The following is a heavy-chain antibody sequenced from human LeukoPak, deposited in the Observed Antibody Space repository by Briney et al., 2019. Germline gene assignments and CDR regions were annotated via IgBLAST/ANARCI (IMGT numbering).Heavy chain of an antibody. D-gene: IGHD5-18*01. J-gene: IGHJ4*02. CDR1: GFTFSSYE. CDR3: ARVTRGYTYGLLDY. V-gene: IGHV3-48*03. Sequence: GGSLRLSCAASGFTFSSYEMNWVRQAPGKGLEWVSYISSSGSTIYYADSVKGRFTISRDNAKNSLYLQMNSLRAEDTAVYYCARVTRGYTYGLLDYWGQGALVTVSS. CDR2: ISSSGSTI.